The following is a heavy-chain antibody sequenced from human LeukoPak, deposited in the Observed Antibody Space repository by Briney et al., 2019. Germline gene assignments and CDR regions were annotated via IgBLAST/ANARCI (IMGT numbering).Heavy chain of an antibody. V-gene: IGHV4-39*01. CDR3: VRRSDLTTNVDY. D-gene: IGHD2-15*01. CDR2: IYYSGST. J-gene: IGHJ4*02. CDR1: GGSISSSSYY. Sequence: SETLSLTCTVSGGSISSSSYYWGWIRQPPGRGLEWIGNIYYSGSTYYNPSLQSRVTISVDTSKNQFSLRLSSVTAADTAVYYCVRRSDLTTNVDYWGQGTLVTVSS.